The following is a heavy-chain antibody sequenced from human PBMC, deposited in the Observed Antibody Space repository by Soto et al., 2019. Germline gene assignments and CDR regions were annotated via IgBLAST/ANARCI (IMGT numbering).Heavy chain of an antibody. D-gene: IGHD3-22*01. J-gene: IGHJ4*02. Sequence: QVQLVESGGGVVQPGRSLRLSCAASEFTFSSYGMHWVRQAPGKGLEWVAHISYDGSNKHYEDSVEGRFTISRDNSKNTLYLQINSLRAEASAVYYCAKDTYYHDSSGFYVFDSWGQGTLISVSS. V-gene: IGHV3-30*18. CDR1: EFTFSSYG. CDR2: ISYDGSNK. CDR3: AKDTYYHDSSGFYVFDS.